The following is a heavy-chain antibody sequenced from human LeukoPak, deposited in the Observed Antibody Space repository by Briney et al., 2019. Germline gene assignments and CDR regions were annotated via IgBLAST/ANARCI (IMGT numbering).Heavy chain of an antibody. V-gene: IGHV1-24*01. Sequence: ASVKVSCKVSGYTLTELSMHWVRQAPGKGREWMGGFDPEDGETIYAQKFQGRVTMTEDTSTDTAYMELSSLRSEDTAVYHCATDVNVPCYYMDVWGKGTTVTVSS. CDR2: FDPEDGET. CDR1: GYTLTELS. CDR3: ATDVNVPCYYMDV. J-gene: IGHJ6*03. D-gene: IGHD6-6*01.